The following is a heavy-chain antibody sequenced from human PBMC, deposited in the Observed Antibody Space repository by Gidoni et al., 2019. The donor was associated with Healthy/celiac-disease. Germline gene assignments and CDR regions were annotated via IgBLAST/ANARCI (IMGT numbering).Heavy chain of an antibody. Sequence: QVQLVESGGGVVQPGRSLRLSCAASGFTFSSYAMHWVRQAPGKGLEWVAVISYDGSNKYYADSVKGRFTISRDNSKNTLYLQMNSLRAEDTAVYYCAGSSSWNGASLSDYWGQGTLVTVSS. V-gene: IGHV3-30*04. CDR2: ISYDGSNK. D-gene: IGHD6-13*01. CDR3: AGSSSWNGASLSDY. CDR1: GFTFSSYA. J-gene: IGHJ4*02.